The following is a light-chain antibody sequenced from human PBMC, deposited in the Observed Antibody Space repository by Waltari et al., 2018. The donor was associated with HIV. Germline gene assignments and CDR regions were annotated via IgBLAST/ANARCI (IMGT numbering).Light chain of an antibody. V-gene: IGLV2-11*01. CDR3: CSYAGSYTFAV. J-gene: IGLJ2*01. Sequence: QSALTQPRSVSGSPGQSVTISCTGTSSDVGGYNYVSWYQQHPGKAPKLMIYDVSKRPSGVPDRFSGSKSGNTASLTISGLHAEDEADYYCCSYAGSYTFAVFGGGTKLTVL. CDR2: DVS. CDR1: SSDVGGYNY.